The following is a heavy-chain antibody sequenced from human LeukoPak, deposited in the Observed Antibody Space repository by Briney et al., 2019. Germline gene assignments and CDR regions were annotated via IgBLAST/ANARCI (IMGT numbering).Heavy chain of an antibody. CDR1: GYTFTDYN. Sequence: GASVKVSCKASGYTFTDYNIHWVRLAPGQGFEWMGWINPNSGDTNYAQKFQGRVTMTRDTSISTAYMELSRLRSDDTAVYYCASFVTGYGSTWDAFDLWGQGTMVSVSS. D-gene: IGHD2-2*01. V-gene: IGHV1-2*02. CDR2: INPNSGDT. J-gene: IGHJ3*01. CDR3: ASFVTGYGSTWDAFDL.